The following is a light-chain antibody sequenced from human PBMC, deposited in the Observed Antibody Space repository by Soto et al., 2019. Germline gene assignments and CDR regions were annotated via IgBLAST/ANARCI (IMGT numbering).Light chain of an antibody. CDR1: SSDVGSYNL. CDR2: EVS. V-gene: IGLV2-23*02. J-gene: IGLJ1*01. Sequence: QSALTQPASVSGSPGQSITISCTGTSSDVGSYNLVSWYQRHPGKAPKLMIYEVSKRPSGVSNRFSGSKSGNTASLTISGLQAEDEADYYCCSYAGSSTFFYVFGTGTKLTVL. CDR3: CSYAGSSTFFYV.